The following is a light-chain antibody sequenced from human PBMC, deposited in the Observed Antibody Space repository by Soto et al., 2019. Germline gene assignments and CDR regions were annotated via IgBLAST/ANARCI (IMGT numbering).Light chain of an antibody. J-gene: IGKJ4*01. Sequence: GTLALSPGEISTLSFRASQSVGKYLAWYQQKPGQAPRLLTYGTSSRASGIPDRFSGSGSGTDFTLTISRLEPEDFAVYYCQNYGSSSLTFGGGTKVDI. V-gene: IGKV3-20*01. CDR2: GTS. CDR1: QSVGKY. CDR3: QNYGSSSLT.